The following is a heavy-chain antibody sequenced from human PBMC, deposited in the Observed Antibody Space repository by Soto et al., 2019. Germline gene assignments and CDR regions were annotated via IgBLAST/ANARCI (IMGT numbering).Heavy chain of an antibody. CDR3: AREGEWEYSYGLDY. CDR2: ISYDGSNK. D-gene: IGHD5-18*01. Sequence: QVQLVESGGGVVQPGRSLRLSCAASGFTFSSYAMHWVRQAPGKGLEWVAVISYDGSNKYYADSVKGRFTISRDNSKNTLYLQMNSLRAEDTAVYYWAREGEWEYSYGLDYWGQGTLVTVSS. J-gene: IGHJ4*02. CDR1: GFTFSSYA. V-gene: IGHV3-30-3*01.